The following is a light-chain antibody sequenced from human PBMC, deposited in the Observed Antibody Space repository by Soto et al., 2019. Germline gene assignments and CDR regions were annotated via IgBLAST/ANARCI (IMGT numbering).Light chain of an antibody. J-gene: IGKJ1*01. CDR2: GAS. CDR1: QSVSSSY. Sequence: EIVLTQSPGTLSLSPGERATLSCRASQSVSSSYLAWYQQKPGQAPRLLIYGASSRATGIPDRFSGSGSGTDFTLTISRLEPEDFAVYYCQQDGSSPLTFGQGTKVAIK. V-gene: IGKV3-20*01. CDR3: QQDGSSPLT.